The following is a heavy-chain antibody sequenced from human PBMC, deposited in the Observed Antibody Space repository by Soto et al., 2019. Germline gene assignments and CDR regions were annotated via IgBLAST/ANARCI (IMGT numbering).Heavy chain of an antibody. D-gene: IGHD2-8*01. Sequence: SLRLSCAASGFTFSSYAMSWVRQAPGKGLEWVSAISGSGGSTYYADSVKGRLTISRDNSKNTLYLQMNSLRAEDTAVYYCAKGEDIVLMIPWFDPWGQGTLVTVSS. V-gene: IGHV3-23*01. CDR3: AKGEDIVLMIPWFDP. CDR2: ISGSGGST. J-gene: IGHJ5*02. CDR1: GFTFSSYA.